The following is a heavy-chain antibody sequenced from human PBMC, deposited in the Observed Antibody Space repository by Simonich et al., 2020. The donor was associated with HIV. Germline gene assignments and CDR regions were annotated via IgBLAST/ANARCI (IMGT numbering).Heavy chain of an antibody. CDR2: INHSGST. CDR1: GGSFSGYY. Sequence: QVQLQQWGAGLLKPSETLSLTCAVYGGSFSGYYWGWIRQPPGKGLEWIGEINHSGSTNYNPSLKSLVTISVDTSKNQFSLKLSAVTAADTAVYYCARRHPTTVTTPYFDYWGQGTLVTVSS. V-gene: IGHV4-34*01. D-gene: IGHD4-17*01. CDR3: ARRHPTTVTTPYFDY. J-gene: IGHJ4*02.